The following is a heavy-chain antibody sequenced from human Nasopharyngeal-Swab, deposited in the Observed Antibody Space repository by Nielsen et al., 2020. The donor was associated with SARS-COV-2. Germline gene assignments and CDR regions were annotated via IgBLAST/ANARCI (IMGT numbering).Heavy chain of an antibody. V-gene: IGHV4-38-2*02. J-gene: IGHJ4*02. CDR2: IYHSGST. Sequence: SETLSLTCTVPGYSISSGYYWGWIRQPPGKGLEWIGSIYHSGSTYYNPSLKSRVTISVDTSKNQFSLKLSSVTAADTAVYYCARSGYSSSWPDPYYFDYWGQGTLVTVSS. CDR3: ARSGYSSSWPDPYYFDY. D-gene: IGHD6-13*01. CDR1: GYSISSGYY.